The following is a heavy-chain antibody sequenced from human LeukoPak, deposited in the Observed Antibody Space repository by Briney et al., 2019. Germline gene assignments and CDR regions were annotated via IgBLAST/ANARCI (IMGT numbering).Heavy chain of an antibody. J-gene: IGHJ4*02. CDR1: GGSISSYY. D-gene: IGHD2-15*01. CDR3: ARGYGCSGGSCYSMDFDY. CDR2: IYYSGST. V-gene: IGHV4-59*01. Sequence: TLSLTCPVSGGSISSYYWSWIRQPPGKGLEGIGYIYYSGSTNYNPSLKSRVTISVDTSKNQFSLKLSSATAADTAVYYCARGYGCSGGSCYSMDFDYWGQGTLVTVSS.